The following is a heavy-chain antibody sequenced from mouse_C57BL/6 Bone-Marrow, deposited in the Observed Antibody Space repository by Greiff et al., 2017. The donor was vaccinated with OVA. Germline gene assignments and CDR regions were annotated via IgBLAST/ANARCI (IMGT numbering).Heavy chain of an antibody. D-gene: IGHD2-3*01. J-gene: IGHJ2*01. CDR3: ARKDGYSDYFDY. Sequence: QVQLQQPGAELVKPGASVQMSCTASGYTFTSYWITWVKQRPGQGLEWIGDIYPGSGSPNYNVKFKSKATLTVDTSASTAYMQRSRLTAEDSAVYDCARKDGYSDYFDYWGQGTTLTVSS. V-gene: IGHV1-55*01. CDR1: GYTFTSYW. CDR2: IYPGSGSP.